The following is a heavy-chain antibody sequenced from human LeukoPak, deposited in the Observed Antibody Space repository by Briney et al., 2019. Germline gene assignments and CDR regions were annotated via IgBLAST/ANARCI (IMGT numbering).Heavy chain of an antibody. CDR1: GLTFDDYG. CDR2: ISWNGGST. V-gene: IGHV3-20*04. Sequence: GGSLRLSCAASGLTFDDYGMSWVRQAPGKGLEWVSGISWNGGSTGYADSVKGRFTISRDNAKNSLYLQMNSLRAEDTALYYCARDPEGYYDSSGYYSPRYFDYWGQGTLVTVSS. CDR3: ARDPEGYYDSSGYYSPRYFDY. D-gene: IGHD3-22*01. J-gene: IGHJ4*02.